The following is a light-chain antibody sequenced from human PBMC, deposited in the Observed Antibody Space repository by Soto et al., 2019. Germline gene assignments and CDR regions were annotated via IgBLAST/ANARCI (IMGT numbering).Light chain of an antibody. CDR2: EVN. CDR1: SSDIGGYNY. Sequence: QSVLTQPPSASGSPGQSVTISCTGTSSDIGGYNYVSWYQQHPGKAPKLLIYEVNKRPSGVPDRFSGSKSGNTASLTVSGLQTEDEADYYCSSYAGSNKRYVFGTGTK. J-gene: IGLJ1*01. CDR3: SSYAGSNKRYV. V-gene: IGLV2-8*01.